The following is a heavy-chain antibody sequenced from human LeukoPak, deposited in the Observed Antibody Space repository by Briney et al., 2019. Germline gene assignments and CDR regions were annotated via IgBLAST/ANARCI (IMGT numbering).Heavy chain of an antibody. D-gene: IGHD5-12*01. CDR1: GFTVSSTY. CDR2: IYSGGST. V-gene: IGHV3-66*01. Sequence: GGSLRLPCAASGFTVSSTYMSWVRQAPGKGLEWVSVIYSGGSTYYADSVKGRFTISRDNSKNTLYLQMNSLRAEDTAVYYCARETWLRLYYFDYWGQGTLVTVSS. CDR3: ARETWLRLYYFDY. J-gene: IGHJ4*02.